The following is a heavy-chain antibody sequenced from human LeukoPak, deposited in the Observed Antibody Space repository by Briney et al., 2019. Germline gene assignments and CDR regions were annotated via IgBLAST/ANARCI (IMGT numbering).Heavy chain of an antibody. CDR2: INHSGST. Sequence: NPSETLSLTCAVYGESFSGYYWSWLRQPPGKGLEWIGDINHSGSTNYNPSLKSRVTISVDTSKNQFSLNLNSVTAADTAVYYCARGGGRDFDYWGQGTLVTVSS. D-gene: IGHD2-15*01. CDR3: ARGGGRDFDY. J-gene: IGHJ4*02. V-gene: IGHV4-34*01. CDR1: GESFSGYY.